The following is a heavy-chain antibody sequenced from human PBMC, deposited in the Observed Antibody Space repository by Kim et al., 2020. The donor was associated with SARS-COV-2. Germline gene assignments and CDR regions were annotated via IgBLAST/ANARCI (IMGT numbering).Heavy chain of an antibody. CDR2: ISSSGSTI. CDR3: AARVLTGYSDAFDI. CDR1: GFTFSDYY. J-gene: IGHJ3*02. V-gene: IGHV3-11*01. D-gene: IGHD3-9*01. Sequence: GGSLRLSCAASGFTFSDYYMSWIRQAPGKGLEWVSYISSSGSTIYYADSVKGRFTISRDNAKNSLYLQMNSLRAEDTAVYYCAARVLTGYSDAFDIWGQGTMVTVSS.